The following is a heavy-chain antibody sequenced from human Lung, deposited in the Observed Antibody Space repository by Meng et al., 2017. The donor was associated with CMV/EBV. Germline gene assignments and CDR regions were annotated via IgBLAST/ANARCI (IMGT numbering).Heavy chain of an antibody. CDR2: MSYDGSDR. D-gene: IGHD3-3*01. Sequence: SXAGSGFRFSDYAVHWVRQAPGKGLEWVAVMSYDGSDRYYADSVKGRFAISRDSSKTMIYLQMNSLTPEDTAVYYCARDRADETIFGVVTGFFDWWXQGXPVTVSS. CDR1: GFRFSDYA. V-gene: IGHV3-30*09. CDR3: ARDRADETIFGVVTGFFDW. J-gene: IGHJ4*02.